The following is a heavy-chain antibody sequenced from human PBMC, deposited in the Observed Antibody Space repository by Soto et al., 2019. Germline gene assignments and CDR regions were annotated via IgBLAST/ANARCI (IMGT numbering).Heavy chain of an antibody. Sequence: TRGSLRLSCAASGFTFSTYTIHWFRQSPGKGLEWVALISHDGSNNYYADSVKGRFTISRDNSKNTLYLQMTSLRAGDTAVYFCARGSQYYYDGSGPLDCWGQGTLVTVSS. D-gene: IGHD3-22*01. CDR2: ISHDGSNN. J-gene: IGHJ4*02. CDR1: GFTFSTYT. CDR3: ARGSQYYYDGSGPLDC. V-gene: IGHV3-30-3*01.